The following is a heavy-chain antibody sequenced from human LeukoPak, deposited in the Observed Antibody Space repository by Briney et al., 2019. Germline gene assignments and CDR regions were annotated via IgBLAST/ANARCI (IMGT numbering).Heavy chain of an antibody. J-gene: IGHJ4*02. Sequence: PSETLSLTCTVSGGSISSYYWSWIRQPPGKGLEWIGYIYYSGSTNYNPSLKSRVTISVDTSKNQFSLKLSSVTAADTAVYYCARSPLYYDILTGYSLELYFDYWGQGTLVTVSS. CDR1: GGSISSYY. D-gene: IGHD3-9*01. CDR3: ARSPLYYDILTGYSLELYFDY. CDR2: IYYSGST. V-gene: IGHV4-59*01.